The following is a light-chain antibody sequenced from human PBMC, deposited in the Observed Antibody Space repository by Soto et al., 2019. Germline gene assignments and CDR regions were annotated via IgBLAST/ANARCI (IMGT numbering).Light chain of an antibody. J-gene: IGKJ1*01. CDR1: QGISSY. CDR2: AAS. Sequence: DIQLTQSPSFLSASVGDRVTITCRASQGISSYLAWYQQKPGKAPKLLIYAASTLQSWVPSRFSGSGSGTEFTLTLSSLQPEDFATYYCQQLNSYPRTFGQGTKVEIK. V-gene: IGKV1-9*01. CDR3: QQLNSYPRT.